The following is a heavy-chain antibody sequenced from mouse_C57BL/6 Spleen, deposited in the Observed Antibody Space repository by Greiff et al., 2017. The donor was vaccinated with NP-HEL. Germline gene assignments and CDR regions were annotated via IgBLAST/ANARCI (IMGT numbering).Heavy chain of an antibody. V-gene: IGHV1-81*01. Sequence: VKLQESGAELARPGASVKLSCKASGYTFTSYGISWVKQRTGQGLEWIGEIYPRSGNTYYNEKFKGKATLTADKSSSTAYMELRSLTSEDSAVYFCARSALYYGSRYYAMDYWGQGTSVTVSS. J-gene: IGHJ4*01. CDR1: GYTFTSYG. CDR2: IYPRSGNT. CDR3: ARSALYYGSRYYAMDY. D-gene: IGHD1-1*01.